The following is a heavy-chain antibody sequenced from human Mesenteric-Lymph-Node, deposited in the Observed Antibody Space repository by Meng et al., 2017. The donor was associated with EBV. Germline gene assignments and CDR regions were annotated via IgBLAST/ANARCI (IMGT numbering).Heavy chain of an antibody. V-gene: IGHV4-4*02. CDR1: GCPITSSNW. CDR2: IFHSGSA. D-gene: IGHD3-22*01. J-gene: IGHJ4*02. CDR3: VRRVVVMKEEELDH. Sequence: QVPLQESGPEVVKPSGTLSVTCDVSGCPITSSNWWSLFRQPPGKGLEWIGEIFHSGSAKYNPSLKSRVTISVDKSKNHFSLRLSSVTAADTAVYYCVRRVVVMKEEELDHWGQGTLVTVFS.